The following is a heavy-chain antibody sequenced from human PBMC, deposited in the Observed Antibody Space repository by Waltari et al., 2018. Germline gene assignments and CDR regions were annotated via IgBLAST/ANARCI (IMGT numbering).Heavy chain of an antibody. Sequence: EVQLVESGRGWVQPGGSLRLSCGASGFTFSRYWMSWVRQTPGKGLEWVANINYDGSQKYYVDSVKGRFTISRDNAKNSVYLQMNSRRVEDTAVYYCAKSRGFEYWGQGTLITVSS. CDR2: INYDGSQK. CDR3: AKSRGFEY. CDR1: GFTFSRYW. J-gene: IGHJ4*02. V-gene: IGHV3-7*01. D-gene: IGHD2-2*01.